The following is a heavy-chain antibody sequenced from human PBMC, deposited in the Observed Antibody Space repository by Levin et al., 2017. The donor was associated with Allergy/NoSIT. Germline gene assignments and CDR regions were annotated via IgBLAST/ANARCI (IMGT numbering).Heavy chain of an antibody. CDR3: ARGARYVIKWHLLGYHMDV. V-gene: IGHV1-3*01. J-gene: IGHJ6*03. CDR1: GYTLTSYA. D-gene: IGHD2-15*01. CDR2: INSGNGNT. Sequence: GASVKVSCKASGYTLTSYAMHWVRQAPGQGLEWMGWINSGNGNTEHSQKFQGRVTITRDLSATTVYMELSSLRVEDSALYYCARGARYVIKWHLLGYHMDVWGKGTTVTVSS.